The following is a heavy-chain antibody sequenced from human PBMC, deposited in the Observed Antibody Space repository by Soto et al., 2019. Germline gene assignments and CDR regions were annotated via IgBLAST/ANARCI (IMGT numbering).Heavy chain of an antibody. CDR2: MNPNSGNT. CDR1: GYTFTSYD. Sequence: QVQLVQSGAEVKKPGASVKVSCKASGYTFTSYDINWVRQAPGQGLEWMGWMNPNSGNTGYAQKFQGRVTMTRTTSINPAYMELSSLRSEDTAVYFCTRSLAGNKSERLTEWGQGTLVTVSS. J-gene: IGHJ4*02. D-gene: IGHD1-26*01. V-gene: IGHV1-8*01. CDR3: TRSLAGNKSERLTE.